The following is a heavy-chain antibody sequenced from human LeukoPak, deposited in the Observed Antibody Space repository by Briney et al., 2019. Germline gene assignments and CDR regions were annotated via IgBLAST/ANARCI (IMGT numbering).Heavy chain of an antibody. CDR1: GFTFNNFG. Sequence: GGSLRLSCATSGFTFNNFGMHWVRQAPGRGLEWVAIIWHDGNNRHYVDSVKGRFTISRDNSKNTLYLQMNSLRAEDTAVYYCAKDLGIMIIVAADYWGQGTLVTVSS. CDR3: AKDLGIMIIVAADY. V-gene: IGHV3-30*02. D-gene: IGHD3-22*01. CDR2: IWHDGNNR. J-gene: IGHJ4*02.